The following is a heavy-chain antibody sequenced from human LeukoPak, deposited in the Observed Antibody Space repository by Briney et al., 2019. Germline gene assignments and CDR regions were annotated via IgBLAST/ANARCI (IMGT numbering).Heavy chain of an antibody. CDR3: ARDPPAYSSPDY. CDR1: GFTFSSYA. D-gene: IGHD6-13*01. J-gene: IGHJ4*02. Sequence: LTGRSLRLSCAASGFTFSSYAMHWVRQAPGKGLEWVAVISYDGSNKYYADSVKGRFTISRDNSKNTLYLQMNSLRAEDTAVYYCARDPPAYSSPDYWGQGTLVTVSS. V-gene: IGHV3-30-3*01. CDR2: ISYDGSNK.